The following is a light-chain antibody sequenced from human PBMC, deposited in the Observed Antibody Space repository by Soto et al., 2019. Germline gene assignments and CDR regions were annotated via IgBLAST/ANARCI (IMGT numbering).Light chain of an antibody. Sequence: DIQMTQSPCTLSSSVGDRVTLTCRASQSISSWLAWYQQKPGKAPKLLIYNASSLETGVPARFSGSGSGTEFTLTISSLQPDDFAAYYCQQYSSYPLTFGQGTKVEIK. V-gene: IGKV1-5*03. CDR2: NAS. CDR1: QSISSW. CDR3: QQYSSYPLT. J-gene: IGKJ1*01.